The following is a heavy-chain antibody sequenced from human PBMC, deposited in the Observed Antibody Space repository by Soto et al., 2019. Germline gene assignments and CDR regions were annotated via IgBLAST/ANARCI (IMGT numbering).Heavy chain of an antibody. Sequence: EVQLVESGGGLVQPGGSLRLSCAASGFTFSYYWMHWVRQSPGKGLLWVSHIHSDEISTTYADSVKGRFTISRDNAKNTLYLKMNSLRAEDTSIDYCVRGDRGGFDLWGQGTMVIVSS. D-gene: IGHD2-15*01. V-gene: IGHV3-74*03. CDR1: GFTFSYYW. J-gene: IGHJ3*01. CDR3: VRGDRGGFDL. CDR2: IHSDEIST.